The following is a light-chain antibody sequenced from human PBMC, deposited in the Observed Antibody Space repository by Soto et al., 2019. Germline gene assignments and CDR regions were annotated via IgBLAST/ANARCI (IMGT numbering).Light chain of an antibody. CDR1: SSNIGSNT. J-gene: IGLJ2*01. Sequence: QSVLTQPPSASGTPGQRVTISCSGSSSNIGSNTVNWYQQLPGTAPKLLIYSNNQRPSGVPDRFSGSKSGTSASLAISGLQSEDEAAYYCAAWDDSLNGLVFGGGTKINVL. CDR3: AAWDDSLNGLV. V-gene: IGLV1-44*01. CDR2: SNN.